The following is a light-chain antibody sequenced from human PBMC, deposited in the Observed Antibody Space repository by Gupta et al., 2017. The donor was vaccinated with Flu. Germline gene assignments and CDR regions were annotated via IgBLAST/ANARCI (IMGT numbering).Light chain of an antibody. CDR2: KAS. J-gene: IGKJ1*01. Sequence: DIQMTQSPSTLSASVGDRVTITCRASQSIDTWLAWYQQKPGTAPNLLIYKASSLQSGVPSRFSGSGSATEFTLSISSLQPDDFATYFCQQDNYFPVTFGQGTKVEIK. CDR1: QSIDTW. V-gene: IGKV1-5*03. CDR3: QQDNYFPVT.